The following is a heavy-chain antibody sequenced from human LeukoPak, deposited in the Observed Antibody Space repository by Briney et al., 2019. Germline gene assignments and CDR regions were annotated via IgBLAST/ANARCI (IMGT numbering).Heavy chain of an antibody. V-gene: IGHV4-34*01. CDR3: ASTRRAVAGPKSIDY. D-gene: IGHD6-19*01. CDR1: GGSSSGYY. J-gene: IGHJ4*02. Sequence: SETLSLTCAVYGGSSSGYYWSWIRQPPGKGLEWIGEINHSGSTNYNPSLTSRVTISVDTSKNQFSLKLSSVTAADTAVYYCASTRRAVAGPKSIDYWGQGTLVTVSS. CDR2: INHSGST.